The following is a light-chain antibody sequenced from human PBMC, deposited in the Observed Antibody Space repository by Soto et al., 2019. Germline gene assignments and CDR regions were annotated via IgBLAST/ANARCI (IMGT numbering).Light chain of an antibody. J-gene: IGLJ1*01. CDR3: SSYTSSITLV. V-gene: IGLV2-14*01. CDR1: SSDVGGYNF. CDR2: DVN. Sequence: QSVLTQPASVSGSPGQSITISCTGTSSDVGGYNFVSWYQQHPGKAPKLMIYDVNTRPSGVSNRFSGSKSGNTASLTISGLQAKDEADYYCSSYTSSITLVFGTGTKLTVL.